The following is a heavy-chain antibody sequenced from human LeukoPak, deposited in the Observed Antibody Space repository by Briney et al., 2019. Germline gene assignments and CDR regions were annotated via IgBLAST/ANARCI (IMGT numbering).Heavy chain of an antibody. Sequence: PGGSLRLSCAASGFTFSSYAMSWVRQAPGKGLEWVSAISGSGGSTYYADSVKGRFTISRDNSKNTLYLQMNSLRAEDTAVYYCAKSRGLLWFGEYYYFDYWGQGTLVTVSS. CDR3: AKSRGLLWFGEYYYFDY. J-gene: IGHJ4*02. V-gene: IGHV3-23*01. CDR1: GFTFSSYA. CDR2: ISGSGGST. D-gene: IGHD3-10*01.